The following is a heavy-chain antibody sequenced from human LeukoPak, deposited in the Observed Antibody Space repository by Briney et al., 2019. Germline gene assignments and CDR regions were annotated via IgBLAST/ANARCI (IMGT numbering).Heavy chain of an antibody. J-gene: IGHJ4*02. CDR2: INPSGGST. V-gene: IGHV1-46*01. CDR1: GCTFTSYY. Sequence: ASVKVSCKASGCTFTSYYMHWVRQAPGQGLEWMGIINPSGGSTSYAQKFQGRVTMTRDTSTSTVYMELSSLRSEDTAVYYCARDLLGGPFDYWGQGTLVTVSS. CDR3: ARDLLGGPFDY. D-gene: IGHD1-26*01.